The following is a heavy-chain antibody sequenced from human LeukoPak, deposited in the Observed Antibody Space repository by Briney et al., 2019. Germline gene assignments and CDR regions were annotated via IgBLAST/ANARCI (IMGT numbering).Heavy chain of an antibody. CDR2: ISSSGSST. Sequence: GGSLRLSCAASGLVFDNFAMSWVRQAPGKGLVWDSTISSSGSSTYYADSVKGRFTVSRDNSKNTLDLQMNSLGVEDTAVYYCATQLLWFGESVEEGYWGQGTLVTVSS. V-gene: IGHV3-23*01. D-gene: IGHD3-10*01. CDR3: ATQLLWFGESVEEGY. J-gene: IGHJ4*02. CDR1: GLVFDNFA.